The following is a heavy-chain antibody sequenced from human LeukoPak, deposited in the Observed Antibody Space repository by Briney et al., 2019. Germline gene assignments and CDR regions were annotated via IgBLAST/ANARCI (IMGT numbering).Heavy chain of an antibody. V-gene: IGHV4-61*02. CDR2: IYTSGST. D-gene: IGHD2-15*01. CDR3: AREIVVVVAATWFDP. CDR1: GGSISSGSYY. J-gene: IGHJ5*02. Sequence: SQTLSLTCTVSGGSISSGSYYWSWIQQPAGKGLEWIGRIYTSGSTNYNPSLKSRVTISVDTSKNQFSLKPSSVTAADTAVYYCAREIVVVVAATWFDPWGQGTLVTVSS.